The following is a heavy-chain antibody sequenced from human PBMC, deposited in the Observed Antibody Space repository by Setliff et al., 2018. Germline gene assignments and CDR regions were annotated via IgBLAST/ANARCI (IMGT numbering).Heavy chain of an antibody. J-gene: IGHJ5*02. V-gene: IGHV5-10-1*01. CDR2: IDPGDSYA. CDR1: GYNFANRW. Sequence: ESLKISCQASGYNFANRWIAWVRLMPGKGLEYMGRIDPGDSYADYSPSFEGLVTISADKSRTTVYLQWTSLQASDTALYLCARLGRERSTFAWLDAWGQGTQVTVSS. D-gene: IGHD1-1*01. CDR3: ARLGRERSTFAWLDA.